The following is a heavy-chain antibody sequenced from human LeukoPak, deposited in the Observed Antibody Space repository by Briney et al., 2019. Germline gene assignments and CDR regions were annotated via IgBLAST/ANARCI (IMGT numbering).Heavy chain of an antibody. Sequence: SETLSLTCSVSGDSISSSGYYWNWIRQHPGKGLEWIGYIYYSGSTFYNPSLKSRVTISVDTSKNQFSLKLSSVTAADTAVYYCARVGYCSSTSCYKNTNFDYWGQGTLVTVSS. CDR1: GDSISSSGYY. V-gene: IGHV4-31*03. CDR3: ARVGYCSSTSCYKNTNFDY. J-gene: IGHJ4*02. CDR2: IYYSGST. D-gene: IGHD2-2*02.